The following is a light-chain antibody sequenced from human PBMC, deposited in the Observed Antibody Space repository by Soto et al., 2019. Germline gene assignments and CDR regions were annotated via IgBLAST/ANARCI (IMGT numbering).Light chain of an antibody. V-gene: IGKV2-30*01. Sequence: DVVMTQSPLSLPVTLGQPASISCKSTQGLVYSDGNIYLNWFHQRPGQSPRRLIHKISDRDSGVPDRFSGSGSGTDFTLEISRVEAADVGIYYCMQGTHWPFTFGQGTKLEIK. J-gene: IGKJ2*01. CDR3: MQGTHWPFT. CDR2: KIS. CDR1: QGLVYSDGNIY.